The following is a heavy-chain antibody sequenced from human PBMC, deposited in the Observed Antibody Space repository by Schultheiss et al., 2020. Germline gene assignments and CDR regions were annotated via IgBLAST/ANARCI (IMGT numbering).Heavy chain of an antibody. CDR2: ISYDGSNK. CDR1: GFTFSSYA. Sequence: GGSLRLSCAASGFTFSSYAMSWVRQAPGKGLEWVAVISYDGSNKYYADSVKGRFTISRDNSKNTLYLQMNSLRAEDTAVYYCARDWGVARHYGMDVWGQGTTVTVSS. V-gene: IGHV3-30*19. D-gene: IGHD2-15*01. J-gene: IGHJ6*02. CDR3: ARDWGVARHYGMDV.